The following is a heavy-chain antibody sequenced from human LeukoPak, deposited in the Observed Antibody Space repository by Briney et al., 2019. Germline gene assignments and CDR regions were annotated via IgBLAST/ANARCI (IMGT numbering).Heavy chain of an antibody. CDR3: AKSRTDYWGAGSYVGGLDY. CDR1: GFSFSSFA. Sequence: TGGSLRLSCAASGFSFSSFAMSWDRQAPGKGLEWVSGLSGSGDTTYYADSAKGRFTISRDNSKNTLYLEMNSLRADDTAVYYCAKSRTDYWGAGSYVGGLDYWGQGALVTVSS. V-gene: IGHV3-23*01. J-gene: IGHJ4*02. CDR2: LSGSGDTT. D-gene: IGHD3-10*01.